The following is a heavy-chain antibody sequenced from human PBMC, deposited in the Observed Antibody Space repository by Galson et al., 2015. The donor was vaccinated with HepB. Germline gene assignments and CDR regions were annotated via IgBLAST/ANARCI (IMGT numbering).Heavy chain of an antibody. CDR3: AISPDRAH. J-gene: IGHJ1*01. D-gene: IGHD3-22*01. CDR2: ISLGGGTT. V-gene: IGHV1-46*04. Sequence: SVKVSCKVSGNIFTRYPIHWVRQARGQGLEWMGMISLGGGTTTSAQELQGRFIMTRDTSTSTVYMELSSLRSEDTAVYYCAISPDRAHWGQGTLVTVSS. CDR1: GNIFTRYP.